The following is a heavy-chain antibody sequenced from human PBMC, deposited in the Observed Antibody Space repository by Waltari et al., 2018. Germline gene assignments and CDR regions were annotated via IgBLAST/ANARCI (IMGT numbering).Heavy chain of an antibody. Sequence: QLQLQESGPGLVKPSATLSLTCTVSGGSISSSRYYWGWIRQPPGKGLEWIGSIYYSGTTYYNPSLKRRVTISVDTSKNQFSLKLSSVTAADTAVYYCVGYSSSSDAFDIWGQGTMVTVSS. CDR2: IYYSGTT. CDR3: VGYSSSSDAFDI. CDR1: GGSISSSRYY. J-gene: IGHJ3*02. D-gene: IGHD6-6*01. V-gene: IGHV4-39*01.